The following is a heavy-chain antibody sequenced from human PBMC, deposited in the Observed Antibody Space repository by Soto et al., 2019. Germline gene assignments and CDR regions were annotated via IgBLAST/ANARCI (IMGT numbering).Heavy chain of an antibody. CDR1: GYTFTKFG. CDR3: AREGLGIYYYNGMDV. J-gene: IGHJ6*02. Sequence: QVQLVQSGAEVKKPGASVKVSCKASGYTFTKFGISWVRQAPGQGLEWMGWVSGYNGETSYAQSLQGRVTMTTETSTTTAYMELRSLSSDDTAVFYCAREGLGIYYYNGMDVWGQGTTVTVSS. CDR2: VSGYNGET. D-gene: IGHD6-19*01. V-gene: IGHV1-18*01.